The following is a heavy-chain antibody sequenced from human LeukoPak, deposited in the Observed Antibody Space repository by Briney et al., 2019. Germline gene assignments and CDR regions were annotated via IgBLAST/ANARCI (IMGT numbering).Heavy chain of an antibody. Sequence: GGSLRLSCAASGFTISSYAMSWVRQAPGKGLEWVSAISGSGGSTHYADSVKGRFTISRDNSKNTLYLQMNSLTAEDTAVYYCAKVQIFGVAITFDYWGQGTLVTVSS. CDR3: AKVQIFGVAITFDY. CDR1: GFTISSYA. J-gene: IGHJ4*02. V-gene: IGHV3-23*01. CDR2: ISGSGGST. D-gene: IGHD3-3*01.